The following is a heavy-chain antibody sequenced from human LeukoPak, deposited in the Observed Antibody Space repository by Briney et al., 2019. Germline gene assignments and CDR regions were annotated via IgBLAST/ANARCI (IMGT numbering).Heavy chain of an antibody. D-gene: IGHD2-2*01. J-gene: IGHJ4*02. V-gene: IGHV3-48*04. CDR3: ARGSRYRDIVVVPAAQPFDY. CDR1: GFTFSSYS. CDR2: ISSSSSTI. Sequence: EGSLRLSCAASGFTFSSYSMNWVRQAPGKGLEGVSYISSSSSTIYYADSVKGRFTISRDNAKNSLYLQMNSLRAEDTAVYYCARGSRYRDIVVVPAAQPFDYWGQGTLVTVSS.